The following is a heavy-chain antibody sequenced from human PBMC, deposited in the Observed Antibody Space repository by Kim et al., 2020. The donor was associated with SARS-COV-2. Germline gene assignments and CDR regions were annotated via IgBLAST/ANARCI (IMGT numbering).Heavy chain of an antibody. J-gene: IGHJ5*02. CDR3: ARDQGITGTTGWFDP. D-gene: IGHD1-20*01. CDR1: GFTFSSYE. CDR2: ISSSGSTI. V-gene: IGHV3-48*03. Sequence: GGSLRLSCAASGFTFSSYEMNWVRQAPGKGLEWVSYISSSGSTIYYADSVKGRFTISRDNAKNSLYLQMNSLRAEDTAVYYCARDQGITGTTGWFDPWGQGTLVTVSS.